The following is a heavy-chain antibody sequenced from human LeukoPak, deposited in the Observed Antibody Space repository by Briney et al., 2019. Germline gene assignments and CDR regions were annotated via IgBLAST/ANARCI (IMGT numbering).Heavy chain of an antibody. Sequence: GGSLRLSCAASGFTVSTNYMSWVRQAPGKGLEWVSIIYSDGSTYYADSVKGRFTIYRDNSKNTLYLQMNSLRAEDTAVYYCARDRYYYDSSGYRTYYFDYWGQGTLVTVSS. CDR3: ARDRYYYDSSGYRTYYFDY. CDR1: GFTVSTNY. D-gene: IGHD3-22*01. V-gene: IGHV3-66*01. CDR2: IYSDGST. J-gene: IGHJ4*02.